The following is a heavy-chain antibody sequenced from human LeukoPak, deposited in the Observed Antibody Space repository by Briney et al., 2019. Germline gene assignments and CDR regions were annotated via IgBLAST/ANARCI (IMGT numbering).Heavy chain of an antibody. CDR3: ARDLEYSSLSIP. CDR1: GFTVSSNY. D-gene: IGHD6-6*01. CDR2: IYSGGST. Sequence: GGSLRLSCAASGFTVSSNYMSWVRQAPGKGLEWVSVIYSGGSTYYADSVKGRFTISRDNSKNTLYLQMNSLRAEDTAVYYCARDLEYSSLSIPWGQGTLVTVSS. V-gene: IGHV3-66*01. J-gene: IGHJ5*02.